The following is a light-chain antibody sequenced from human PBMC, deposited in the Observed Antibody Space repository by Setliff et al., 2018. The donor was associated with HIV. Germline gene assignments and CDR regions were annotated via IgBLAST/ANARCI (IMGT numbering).Light chain of an antibody. CDR2: DVY. CDR1: RSDVGGYDY. Sequence: QSALTQPASVSGSPGQSITISCTGTRSDVGGYDYVSWYQQHPDKAPKLMIYDVYKRPSGVPDRFSGSKSGDTASLTISGLQSEDEADYYCCSYAGTYTYIFGTGAKVTVL. CDR3: CSYAGTYTYI. J-gene: IGLJ1*01. V-gene: IGLV2-11*01.